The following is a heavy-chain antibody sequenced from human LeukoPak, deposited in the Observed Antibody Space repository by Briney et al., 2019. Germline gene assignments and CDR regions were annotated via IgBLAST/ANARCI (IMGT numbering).Heavy chain of an antibody. V-gene: IGHV5-51*01. CDR1: GYSFTSYW. CDR2: IYPGDSET. Sequence: GESLKISCKVSGYSFTSYWIGWVRQMPGKGLEWMGIIYPGDSETRYSPSFQGQVTISADKSISTAYLQWSSLKASDTAMYYCARLALYYYGSGSDFDIWGQGTMVTVSS. J-gene: IGHJ3*02. D-gene: IGHD3-10*01. CDR3: ARLALYYYGSGSDFDI.